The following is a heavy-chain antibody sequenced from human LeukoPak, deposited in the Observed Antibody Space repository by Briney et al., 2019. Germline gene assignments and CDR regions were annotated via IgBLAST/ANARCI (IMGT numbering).Heavy chain of an antibody. J-gene: IGHJ3*02. Sequence: SVKVSCKASGGTFSSYAISWVRQAPGQGLEWMGRIIPIFGTANYAQKFQGRVTITTDESTRTDYMELSSLRFEDTAVYYCARDRPTCYYDCSGSANALDIWGQGTVVSVSS. CDR3: ARDRPTCYYDCSGSANALDI. CDR2: IIPIFGTA. D-gene: IGHD3-22*01. CDR1: GGTFSSYA. V-gene: IGHV1-69*05.